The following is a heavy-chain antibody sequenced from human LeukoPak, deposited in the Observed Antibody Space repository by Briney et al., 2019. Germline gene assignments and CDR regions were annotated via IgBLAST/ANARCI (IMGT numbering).Heavy chain of an antibody. J-gene: IGHJ4*02. CDR1: GFTVSSNY. CDR3: ARSLDYGDYVSY. Sequence: SGGSLRLSCAASGFTVSSNYMAWVRQAPGKGLEWVSVIYSGGTTSYADSVKGRFTISRDNSKNTLYLQMNSLRAEDTAVYYCARSLDYGDYVSYWGQGTLVTVSS. D-gene: IGHD4-17*01. CDR2: IYSGGTT. V-gene: IGHV3-66*02.